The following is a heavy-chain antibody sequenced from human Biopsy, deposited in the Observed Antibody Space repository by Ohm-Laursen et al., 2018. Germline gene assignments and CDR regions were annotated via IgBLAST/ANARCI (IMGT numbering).Heavy chain of an antibody. CDR2: IFNSANT. J-gene: IGHJ5*02. CDR1: GGSINSGGHF. CDR3: ARGDYFDSNGYFWFDP. Sequence: SQTLSLTCSVSGGSINSGGHFWGWVRQSPGKGLEWIGYIFNSANTYYNPSLKNLITISGDTSKNQFSLKLNSVTAADTVVYYCARGDYFDSNGYFWFDPWGQGTLVTVSS. V-gene: IGHV4-31*01. D-gene: IGHD3-22*01.